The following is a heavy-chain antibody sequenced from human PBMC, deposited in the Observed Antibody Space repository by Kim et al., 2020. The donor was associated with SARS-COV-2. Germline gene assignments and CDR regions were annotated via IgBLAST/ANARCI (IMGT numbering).Heavy chain of an antibody. V-gene: IGHV3-23*01. CDR1: GFTFSSYA. CDR2: IVGSGGST. J-gene: IGHJ4*02. D-gene: IGHD1-26*01. CDR3: GRGRGSGRYSFDY. Sequence: GGSLRLSCAASGFTFSSYAMSWVRQTPGRGLEWASTIVGSGGSTFYADSVKGRFTISRDNSKNTLYLQMNSLRAEDTAVYYCGRGRGSGRYSFDYWGQGSLVTVSS.